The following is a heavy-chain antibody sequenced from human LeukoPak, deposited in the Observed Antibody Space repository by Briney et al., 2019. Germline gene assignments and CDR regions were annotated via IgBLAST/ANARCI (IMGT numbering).Heavy chain of an antibody. D-gene: IGHD3-22*01. CDR1: GGSINSGLYH. V-gene: IGHV4-31*03. CDR2: VYYTGST. Sequence: SETLSLTCTVSGGSINSGLYHWSWIRQHPAKGLEWIGHVYYTGSTYFNPSLKSRATISIDTSENQFSLKLTSVTAADTAVYYCARIPYYDNSVVDVWGQGTTVTVSS. J-gene: IGHJ6*02. CDR3: ARIPYYDNSVVDV.